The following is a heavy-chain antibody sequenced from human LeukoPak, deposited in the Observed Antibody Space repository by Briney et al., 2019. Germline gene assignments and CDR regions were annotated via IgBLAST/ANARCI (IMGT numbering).Heavy chain of an antibody. V-gene: IGHV3-30*01. Sequence: GGSLRLSCAASGFTFSTYAMHWVRQAPGTRLEWVASILHDGSQTYDADSVKGRFTISRDNSMYTVHLQMNSLRAEDTAVYYCAREQTTTSGGGFDFWGQGTLVTVSS. CDR1: GFTFSTYA. CDR2: ILHDGSQT. J-gene: IGHJ4*02. CDR3: AREQTTTSGGGFDF. D-gene: IGHD3-10*01.